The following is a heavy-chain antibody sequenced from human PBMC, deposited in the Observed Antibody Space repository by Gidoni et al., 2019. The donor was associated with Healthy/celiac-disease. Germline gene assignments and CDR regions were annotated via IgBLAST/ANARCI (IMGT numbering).Heavy chain of an antibody. CDR2: INPNSGGT. CDR3: AREGIAVAGTYYYYYMDV. CDR1: GYTFTGYY. Sequence: QVQLVQSGAEVKKPGASVKVSCKASGYTFTGYYMHWVRQAPGQGLEWMGRINPNSGGTNYAQKFQGRVTMTRDTSISTAYMELSRLRSDDTAVYYCAREGIAVAGTYYYYYMDVWGKGTTVTVSS. D-gene: IGHD6-19*01. J-gene: IGHJ6*03. V-gene: IGHV1-2*06.